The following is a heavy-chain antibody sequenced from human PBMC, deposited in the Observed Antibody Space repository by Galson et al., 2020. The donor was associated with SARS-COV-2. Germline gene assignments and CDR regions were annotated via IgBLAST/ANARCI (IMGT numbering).Heavy chain of an antibody. CDR1: GFTFSSYA. D-gene: IGHD3-3*01. CDR3: ARDGGITIFGVVIPYYYYYGMDV. J-gene: IGHJ6*02. CDR2: ISSNGGST. Sequence: GSLRLSCAASGFTFSSYAMHWVRQAPGKGLEYVSAISSNGGSTYYANSVKGRFTISRDNSKNTLYLQMGSLRAEDMAVYYCARDGGITIFGVVIPYYYYYGMDVWGQGTTVTVSS. V-gene: IGHV3-64*01.